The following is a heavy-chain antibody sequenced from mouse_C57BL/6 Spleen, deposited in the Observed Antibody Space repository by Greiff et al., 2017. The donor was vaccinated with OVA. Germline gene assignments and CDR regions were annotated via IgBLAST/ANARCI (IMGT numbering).Heavy chain of an antibody. D-gene: IGHD1-1*01. CDR1: GYTFTSYW. CDR2: IDPSDSYT. V-gene: IGHV1-50*01. CDR3: ARCYGSRGNYFDY. J-gene: IGHJ2*01. Sequence: QVQLQQPGAELVKPGASVKLSCKASGYTFTSYWMQWVKQRPGQGLEWIGEIDPSDSYTNYNQKFKGKATLTVDKSSSTAYMQLSSLTSEDSAVYYCARCYGSRGNYFDYWGQGTTLTVSS.